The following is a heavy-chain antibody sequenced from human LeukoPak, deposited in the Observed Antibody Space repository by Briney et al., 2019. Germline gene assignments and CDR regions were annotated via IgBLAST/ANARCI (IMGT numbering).Heavy chain of an antibody. Sequence: GGSLRLSCSAPGFTFSSYEMNWVRQAPGKGLEWVSVIYSGGSTYYADSVKGRFTISRDNSKNTLYLQMNSLRAEDTAVYYCAKGGAGSIFDYWGQGTLVTVSS. J-gene: IGHJ4*02. CDR1: GFTFSSYE. CDR2: IYSGGST. D-gene: IGHD1-26*01. CDR3: AKGGAGSIFDY. V-gene: IGHV3-53*01.